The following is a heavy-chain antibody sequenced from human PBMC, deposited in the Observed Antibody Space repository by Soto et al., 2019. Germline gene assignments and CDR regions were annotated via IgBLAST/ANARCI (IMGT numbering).Heavy chain of an antibody. D-gene: IGHD3-16*01. CDR3: ARGDDFDYYYGVDV. Sequence: SVKVSCKAYGGTFSSNAISWVLQAPGQGLEWMGGITPIFGTANYAQTFQGRVTITADKFTATAYMELRSLTSEDTAIYYCARGDDFDYYYGVDVWGQGTTVTVSS. CDR2: ITPIFGTA. J-gene: IGHJ6*02. V-gene: IGHV1-69*06. CDR1: GGTFSSNA.